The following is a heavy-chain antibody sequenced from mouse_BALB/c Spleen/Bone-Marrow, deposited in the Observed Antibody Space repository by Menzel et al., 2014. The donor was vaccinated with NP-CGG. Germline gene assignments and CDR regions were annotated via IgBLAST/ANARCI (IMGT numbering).Heavy chain of an antibody. CDR2: IWRGGVT. V-gene: IGHV2-5*01. CDR1: GFSLTNYG. Sequence: QVHVKQSGPGLVQPSQSLSITCTVSGFSLTNYGVHWGRQSPGKGLEWLGVIWRGGVTDDNAVFMSRLNITKGNSKIQVFCKMNSLQPDDTAIYFCARGNWGYAMDYWGQGTSVTVSS. CDR3: ARGNWGYAMDY. J-gene: IGHJ4*01. D-gene: IGHD4-1*01.